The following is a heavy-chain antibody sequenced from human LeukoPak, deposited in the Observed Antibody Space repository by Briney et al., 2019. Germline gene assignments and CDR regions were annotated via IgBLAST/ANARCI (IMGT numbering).Heavy chain of an antibody. D-gene: IGHD2-2*01. CDR2: INHSGST. J-gene: IGHJ3*02. V-gene: IGHV4-34*01. Sequence: PSETLSLTCAVYGGSFSGYYWSWIRQPPGKGLEWIGEINHSGSTNYNPSLKSRVTISVDTSKNQFSLKLSSVTAADTAVYYCARVSLRPRYCSSTSCLDAFDIWGQGTMVTVSS. CDR1: GGSFSGYY. CDR3: ARVSLRPRYCSSTSCLDAFDI.